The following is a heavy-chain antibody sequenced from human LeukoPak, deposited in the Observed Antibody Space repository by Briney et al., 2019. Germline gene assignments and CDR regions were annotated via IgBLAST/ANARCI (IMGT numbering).Heavy chain of an antibody. CDR1: GFTFSSYS. D-gene: IGHD6-19*01. J-gene: IGHJ4*02. CDR3: ARVERQWPTFKYYFEY. V-gene: IGHV4-59*01. Sequence: NHGGSLRLSCAASGFTFSSYSMNWVRQPPGKGLEWIGDIYYSGSTNYNPSLKSRITISVDTSKNQFSLKLSSVTAADTAVYYCARVERQWPTFKYYFEYWGQGTMVTVSS. CDR2: IYYSGST.